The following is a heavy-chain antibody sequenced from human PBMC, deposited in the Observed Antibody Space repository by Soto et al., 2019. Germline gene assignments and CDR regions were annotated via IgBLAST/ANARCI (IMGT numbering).Heavy chain of an antibody. J-gene: IGHJ1*01. Sequence: YCWISKSQPPGKGLEWIGSIYYSGSTYYNPSLKSRVTISVDTSKNQFSLKLSSVTAADTAVYYCARESYYYDSSRYYPYWGQGTLVTVSS. CDR3: ARESYYYDSSRYYPY. D-gene: IGHD3-22*01. V-gene: IGHV4-30-4*08. CDR1: YC. CDR2: IYYSGST.